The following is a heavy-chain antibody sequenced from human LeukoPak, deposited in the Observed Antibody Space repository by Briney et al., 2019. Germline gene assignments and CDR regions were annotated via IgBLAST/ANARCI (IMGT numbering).Heavy chain of an antibody. CDR3: AKDRDGSGVYYFDY. CDR2: ISSSGSTI. J-gene: IGHJ4*02. CDR1: GFTFSSYE. D-gene: IGHD3-10*01. Sequence: GGSLRLSCAASGFTFSSYEMNWVRQAPGKGLEWVSYISSSGSTIYYADSVKGRFTISRDNSKNTLYLQMNSLRAEDTAVYYCAKDRDGSGVYYFDYWGQGTLVTVSS. V-gene: IGHV3-48*03.